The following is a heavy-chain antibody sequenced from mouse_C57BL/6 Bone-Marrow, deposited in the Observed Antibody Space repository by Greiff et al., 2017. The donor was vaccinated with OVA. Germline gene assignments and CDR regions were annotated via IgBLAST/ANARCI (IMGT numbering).Heavy chain of an antibody. V-gene: IGHV1-64*01. CDR1: GYTFTSYW. CDR2: IHPNSGST. Sequence: QVQLKQPGAELVKPGASVKLSCKASGYTFTSYWMHWVKQRPGQGLEWIGMIHPNSGSTNYNEKFKSKATLTVDKSSSTAYMQLSSLTSEDSAVYYCAREYDYDEAWFAYWGQGTLVTVSA. J-gene: IGHJ3*01. CDR3: AREYDYDEAWFAY. D-gene: IGHD2-4*01.